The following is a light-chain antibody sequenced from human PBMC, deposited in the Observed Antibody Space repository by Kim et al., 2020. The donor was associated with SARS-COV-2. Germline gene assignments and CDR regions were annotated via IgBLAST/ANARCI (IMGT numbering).Light chain of an antibody. J-gene: IGLJ2*01. V-gene: IGLV3-1*01. CDR3: QAWDSSTEAV. Sequence: SYELTQPPSVSVSPGQTASITCSGDKLGDKYACWYQQKPGQSPVLVIYQDSKRPSGIPERFSGSNSGNTATLTISGTQAMDEADYDCQAWDSSTEAVFGG. CDR2: QDS. CDR1: KLGDKY.